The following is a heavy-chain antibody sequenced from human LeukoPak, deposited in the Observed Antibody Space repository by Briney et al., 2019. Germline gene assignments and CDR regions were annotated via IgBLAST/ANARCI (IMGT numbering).Heavy chain of an antibody. CDR1: GVSISSSNSY. D-gene: IGHD6-13*01. CDR3: ARDLRSSWSHPMCWFDP. J-gene: IGHJ5*02. CDR2: IYYSGNT. V-gene: IGHV4-39*07. Sequence: SETLSLTCTVSGVSISSSNSYWGWIRQPPGKGLEWIGSIYYSGNTYYNPSLKSRVTISVDTSKNQFSLKLSSVTAADTAVYYCARDLRSSWSHPMCWFDPWGQGTLVTVSS.